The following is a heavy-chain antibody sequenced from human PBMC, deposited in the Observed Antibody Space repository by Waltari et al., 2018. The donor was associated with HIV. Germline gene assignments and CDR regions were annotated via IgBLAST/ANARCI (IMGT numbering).Heavy chain of an antibody. J-gene: IGHJ4*02. Sequence: QIQLVESGGEMKKTGASVKVSCKASGYSFRSYSISWVRQAPGQGLEWMGWIGGYNYNTKYAEKFQGRVTMTTDTSTSTAYMELRNLRSDDTAMYYCARVESMLRVVHFDYWGQGTLVTVSS. CDR3: ARVESMLRVVHFDY. CDR1: GYSFRSYS. V-gene: IGHV1-18*04. D-gene: IGHD3-16*01. CDR2: IGGYNYNT.